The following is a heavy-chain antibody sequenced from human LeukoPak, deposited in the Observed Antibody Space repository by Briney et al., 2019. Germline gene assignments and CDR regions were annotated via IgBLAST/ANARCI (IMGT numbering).Heavy chain of an antibody. Sequence: GGSLRLSCAVSGVSFSGYAMHWVRQAPGKGLEWVSAISGSGGSTYYADSVKGRFTISRDNSKNTLYLQMNSLRAEDTAVYYCAKVDVARIAADGVVDYWGQGTLVTVSS. CDR3: AKVDVARIAADGVVDY. V-gene: IGHV3-23*01. J-gene: IGHJ4*02. D-gene: IGHD6-13*01. CDR2: ISGSGGST. CDR1: GVSFSGYA.